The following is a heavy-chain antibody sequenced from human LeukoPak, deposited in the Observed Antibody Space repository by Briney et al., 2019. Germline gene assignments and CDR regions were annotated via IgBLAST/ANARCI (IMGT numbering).Heavy chain of an antibody. D-gene: IGHD6-6*01. V-gene: IGHV4-59*01. CDR1: GGSISSYY. Sequence: SETLSLTCTVSGGSISSYYWSWIRQPPGKGLEWIGYIYYSGSTNYNPSFKSRVTISVDTSKNQFSLKLSSVTAADTAVYYCASHSSSSGGDYFDYWGQGTLVTVSS. CDR3: ASHSSSSGGDYFDY. J-gene: IGHJ4*02. CDR2: IYYSGST.